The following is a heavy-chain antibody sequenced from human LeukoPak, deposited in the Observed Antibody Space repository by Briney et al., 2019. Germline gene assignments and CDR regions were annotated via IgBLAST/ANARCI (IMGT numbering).Heavy chain of an antibody. Sequence: GGSLRLSCAASGFTFSSYAMSWVRQAPGKGLELVSAISGSGGSTYYADSVKGRFTISRDNSKNTLYLQMNSLRAEDTAVYYCATSPLAVVEGYWGQGTLVTVSS. CDR1: GFTFSSYA. CDR3: ATSPLAVVEGY. CDR2: ISGSGGST. J-gene: IGHJ4*02. D-gene: IGHD6-19*01. V-gene: IGHV3-23*01.